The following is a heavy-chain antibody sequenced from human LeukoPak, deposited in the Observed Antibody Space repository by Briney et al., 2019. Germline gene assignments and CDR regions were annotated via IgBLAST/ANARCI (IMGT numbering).Heavy chain of an antibody. CDR1: GGSISSYL. V-gene: IGHV4-59*01. J-gene: IGHJ4*02. CDR2: IYHSGST. CDR3: ARVCGGWYPIDY. D-gene: IGHD6-19*01. Sequence: SETLSLTCTVSGGSISSYLWSWIRQPPGKGLEWIGYIYHSGSTNYNPSLKSRVTISVDTSKNQFSLNLTSVIAADTAVYYCARVCGGWYPIDYWGQGTLVTVSS.